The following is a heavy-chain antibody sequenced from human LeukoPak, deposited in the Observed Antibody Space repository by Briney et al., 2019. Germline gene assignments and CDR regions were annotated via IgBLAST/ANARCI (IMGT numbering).Heavy chain of an antibody. CDR2: IYYSGST. CDR1: GGSISSYY. J-gene: IGHJ4*02. Sequence: PSETLSLTCTVSGGSISSYYWSWIRQPPGKGLEWIGYIYYSGSTNYNPSPKSRVTISVDTSKNQFSLKLSSVTAADTAVYYCARGDNGWSYDYWGQGTLVTVSS. D-gene: IGHD6-19*01. CDR3: ARGDNGWSYDY. V-gene: IGHV4-59*01.